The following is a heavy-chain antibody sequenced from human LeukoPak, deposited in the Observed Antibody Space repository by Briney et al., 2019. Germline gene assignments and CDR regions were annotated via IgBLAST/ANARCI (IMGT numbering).Heavy chain of an antibody. CDR1: GGSISSSSYY. D-gene: IGHD3-16*01. CDR2: IYYSGST. V-gene: IGHV4-39*01. J-gene: IGHJ3*02. Sequence: SETLSLTCTVSGGSISSSSYYWGWIRQPPGKGLEWIGSIYYSGSTYYNPSLKSRVTIYVDTSKNQFSLKLSSVTAADTAVYYCARHRLVYDYVSIWGQGTMVTVSS. CDR3: ARHRLVYDYVSI.